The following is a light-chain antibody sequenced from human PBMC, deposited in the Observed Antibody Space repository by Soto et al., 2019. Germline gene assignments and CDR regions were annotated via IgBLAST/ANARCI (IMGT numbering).Light chain of an antibody. CDR2: KAS. J-gene: IGKJ1*01. CDR3: QQYNSYSTWT. CDR1: QSISSW. Sequence: DIQMTQSPSTLSASVGDRVTITCRASQSISSWLAWYQQKPGKAPKLPIYKASSLESGVPSRFSGSGSGIEFTLTINSLQPDDFATYYCQQYNSYSTWTVGQGTKVAIK. V-gene: IGKV1-5*03.